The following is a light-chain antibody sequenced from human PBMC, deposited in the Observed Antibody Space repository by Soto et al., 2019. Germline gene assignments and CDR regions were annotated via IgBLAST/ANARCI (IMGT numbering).Light chain of an antibody. J-gene: IGKJ3*01. V-gene: IGKV3-20*01. CDR3: QQYGSSYT. Sequence: EIVLTQSPGTLSLSPGEGATLSCRASQSVRSNYLAWYQQKPGQSPRLLIYGASTRATGIPDRFSGSGSGTDFTLTISRLEPEDFAVYYCQQYGSSYTFGPGTKVHIK. CDR1: QSVRSNY. CDR2: GAS.